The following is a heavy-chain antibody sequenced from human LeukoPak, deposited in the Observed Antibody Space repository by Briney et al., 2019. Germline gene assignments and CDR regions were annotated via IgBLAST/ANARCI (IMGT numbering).Heavy chain of an antibody. CDR2: IIPIFGTA. J-gene: IGHJ5*02. D-gene: IGHD1-26*01. CDR3: ARSGGEVGAQEFDP. V-gene: IGHV1-69*13. Sequence: SVKVSCKASGRTFSSYAISWVRQAPGQGLEWMGGIIPIFGTANYAQKFQGRVTITADESTSTAYMELSSLRSEDTAVYYCARSGGEVGAQEFDPWGQGTLVTVSS. CDR1: GRTFSSYA.